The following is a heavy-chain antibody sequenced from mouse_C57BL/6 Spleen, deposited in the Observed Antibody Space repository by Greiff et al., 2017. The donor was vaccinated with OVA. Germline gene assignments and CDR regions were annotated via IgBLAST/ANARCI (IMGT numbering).Heavy chain of an antibody. V-gene: IGHV2-5*01. CDR1: GFSLTSSG. CDR3: AKDGCDLYYFDY. CDR2: IWRGGST. Sequence: VKLVESGPGLVQPSQSLSITCTVSGFSLTSSGVHWVRQSPGKGLEWLGVIWRGGSTAYNAAFMSRLSITTDNSKSQVFLKMSSLQAEDTAIYYCAKDGCDLYYFDYWGQGTTLTVSS. J-gene: IGHJ2*01.